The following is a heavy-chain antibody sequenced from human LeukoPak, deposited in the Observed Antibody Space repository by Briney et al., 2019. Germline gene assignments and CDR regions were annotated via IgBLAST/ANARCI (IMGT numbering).Heavy chain of an antibody. CDR2: ISSNGGST. D-gene: IGHD6-19*01. V-gene: IGHV3-64D*06. J-gene: IGHJ4*02. CDR1: GFPFSSFP. CDR3: VKDQYSSGCPDY. Sequence: GRTLRNYSSASGFPFSSFPMHWSHHAPEKRLQYVSAISSNGGSTYYADSVKGRFTISRDNSKNTLYLQMSSLRAEDTAVYYCVKDQYSSGCPDYWGQGTLVTVSS.